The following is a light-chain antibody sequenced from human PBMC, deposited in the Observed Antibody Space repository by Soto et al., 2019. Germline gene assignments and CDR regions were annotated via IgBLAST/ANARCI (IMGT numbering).Light chain of an antibody. CDR1: SSNIGNNY. CDR2: DNN. CDR3: GTWDSSLSAL. V-gene: IGLV1-51*01. Sequence: QSVFTQPPSVSAAPGQTVTISCSGSSSNIGNNYVSWYQQLPGTAPKLLIYDNNKRPSGIPDRFSGSKSGTSATLGITGLQTGDEADYYCGTWDSSLSALFGGGTKLTVL. J-gene: IGLJ2*01.